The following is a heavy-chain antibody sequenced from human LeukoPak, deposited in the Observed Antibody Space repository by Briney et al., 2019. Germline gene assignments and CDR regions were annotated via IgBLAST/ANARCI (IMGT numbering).Heavy chain of an antibody. J-gene: IGHJ3*02. V-gene: IGHV3-66*03. Sequence: PGGSLRLSCTVSGFTVSSNSMSWVRQAPGKGLEWVSFIYSDNTHYSDSVKGRFTISRDNSKNTLYLQMGSLRAEDMAVYYCARGGVGATSHAFDIWGQGTMVTVSS. CDR3: ARGGVGATSHAFDI. D-gene: IGHD1-26*01. CDR1: GFTVSSNS. CDR2: IYSDNT.